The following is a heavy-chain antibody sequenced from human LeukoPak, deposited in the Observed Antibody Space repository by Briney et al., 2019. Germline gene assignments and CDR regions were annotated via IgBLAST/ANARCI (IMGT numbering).Heavy chain of an antibody. J-gene: IGHJ4*02. D-gene: IGHD3-22*01. Sequence: PSETLSLTCTVSGGSISSYYWSWIRQPPGKGPEWIGYIYYSGSTNYNPSLKSRVTISVDTSKNQFSLKLSSVTAADTAVYYCARRSYYYDSSGYYYALDYWGQGTLVTVSS. CDR3: ARRSYYYDSSGYYYALDY. CDR2: IYYSGST. CDR1: GGSISSYY. V-gene: IGHV4-59*08.